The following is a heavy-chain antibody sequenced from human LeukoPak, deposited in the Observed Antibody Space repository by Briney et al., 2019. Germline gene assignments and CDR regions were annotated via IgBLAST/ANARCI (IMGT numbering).Heavy chain of an antibody. CDR3: ATYSSSWLDAFDI. CDR2: ISSSSSHI. D-gene: IGHD6-13*01. V-gene: IGHV3-21*01. CDR1: GFTFSSYA. Sequence: GGSLRLSCAASGFTFSSYAMSWVRQAPGKGLEWVSSISSSSSHIYFADSVKGRFTISRDNAKNSLYLQMNSLRAEDTAVYYCATYSSSWLDAFDIWGQGTMVTVSS. J-gene: IGHJ3*02.